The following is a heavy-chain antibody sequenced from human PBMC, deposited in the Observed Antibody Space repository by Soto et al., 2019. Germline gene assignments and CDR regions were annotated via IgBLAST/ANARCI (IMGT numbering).Heavy chain of an antibody. CDR1: GYTFTSYA. D-gene: IGHD3-3*01. V-gene: IGHV1-3*01. CDR3: AITYYDFWSGYLAFDP. Sequence: VKVSCKASGYTFTSYAMHWVRQAPGQRLEWMGWINAGNGNTKYSQKFQGRVTITRDTSASTAYMELSSLRSEDTAVYYCAITYYDFWSGYLAFDPWGQGTLVTVSS. J-gene: IGHJ5*02. CDR2: INAGNGNT.